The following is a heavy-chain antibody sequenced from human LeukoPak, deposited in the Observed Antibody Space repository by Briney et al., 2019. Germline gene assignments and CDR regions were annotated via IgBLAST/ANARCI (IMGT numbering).Heavy chain of an antibody. CDR1: GFTFDDYG. J-gene: IGHJ6*03. V-gene: IGHV3-20*04. Sequence: GGSLRLSCAASGFTFDDYGMSWVRQAPGKGLEWVSGINWNGGSTGYADSVKGRFTISRDNAKNSLYLQMNSLRAEDTALYYCARDLGGAYYYYMDVWGKGTTVTVSS. D-gene: IGHD1-26*01. CDR2: INWNGGST. CDR3: ARDLGGAYYYYMDV.